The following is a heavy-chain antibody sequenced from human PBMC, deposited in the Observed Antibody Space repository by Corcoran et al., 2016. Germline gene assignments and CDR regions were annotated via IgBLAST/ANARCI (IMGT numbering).Heavy chain of an antibody. CDR1: GGTFSSYA. Sequence: QVQLVQSGAEVKKPGSSVKVSCKASGGTFSSYAISWVRQAPGQGLEWMGGIIPIFGTTNYAQKFQGRVTITADESTSTAYMELSSLRSEDTAVYFWVRTPGCSRRWFDPWGQGTLVTGSS. J-gene: IGHJ5*02. CDR2: IIPIFGTT. CDR3: VRTPGCSRRWFDP. D-gene: IGHD3-10*02. V-gene: IGHV1-69*01.